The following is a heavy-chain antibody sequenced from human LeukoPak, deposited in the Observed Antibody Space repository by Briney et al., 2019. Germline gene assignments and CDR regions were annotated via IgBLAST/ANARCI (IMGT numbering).Heavy chain of an antibody. CDR3: AHMGAGVLYIDY. CDR2: IYWDDDK. J-gene: IGHJ4*02. Sequence: SGPTLVNPTQTLTLTCSFSGFSLSTSGVGVGWIRQPPGKALEWLALIYWDDDKRYSPSLKNRLTITKDTSKNQVVLIMTNMDPVGTATYYCAHMGAGVLYIDYWGQGTLVTVSS. V-gene: IGHV2-5*02. CDR1: GFSLSTSGVG. D-gene: IGHD1-26*01.